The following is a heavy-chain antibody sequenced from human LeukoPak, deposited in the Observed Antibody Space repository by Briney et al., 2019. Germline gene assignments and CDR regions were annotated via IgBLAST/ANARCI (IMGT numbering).Heavy chain of an antibody. Sequence: GGSLRLSCAASGFTFSTYAMHWVRQAPGKGLEWVALISYDGSNKVYADSVKGRFTVSRDNSKNTLYLQMNSQRPEDTAVYYCARGTGVYVISPFDYWGQGALVTVSS. CDR1: GFTFSTYA. CDR3: ARGTGVYVISPFDY. D-gene: IGHD6-13*01. CDR2: ISYDGSNK. V-gene: IGHV3-30*01. J-gene: IGHJ4*02.